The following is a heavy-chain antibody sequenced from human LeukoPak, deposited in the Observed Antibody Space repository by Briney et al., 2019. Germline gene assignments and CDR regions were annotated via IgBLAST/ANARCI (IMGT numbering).Heavy chain of an antibody. J-gene: IGHJ4*02. CDR2: ISGSGGST. V-gene: IGHV3-23*01. CDR3: AKDGVVIRNYFDY. Sequence: PGGSLRLSCAASGFTFSDYYMSWIRQAPGKGLEWVSAISGSGGSTYYADSVKGRFTISRDNSKNTLYLQMNSLRAEDTAVYYCAKDGVVIRNYFDYWGQGTLVTVSS. CDR1: GFTFSDYY. D-gene: IGHD3-3*01.